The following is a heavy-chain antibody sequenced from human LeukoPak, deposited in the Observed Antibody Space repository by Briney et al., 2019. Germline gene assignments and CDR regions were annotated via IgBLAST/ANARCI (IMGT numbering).Heavy chain of an antibody. D-gene: IGHD6-13*01. J-gene: IGHJ6*02. CDR3: ARAFSIAAAGNYYYYYGMDV. CDR2: IWYDGSNK. V-gene: IGHV3-33*01. CDR1: GFTFSSYG. Sequence: PGGSLRLSCAASGFTFSSYGMHWVRQAPGKGLEWVAVIWYDGSNKYYADSVKGRFTISRDNSKNTLYLQMNSLRAEDTAVYYCARAFSIAAAGNYYYYYGMDVWGQGTTVTVSS.